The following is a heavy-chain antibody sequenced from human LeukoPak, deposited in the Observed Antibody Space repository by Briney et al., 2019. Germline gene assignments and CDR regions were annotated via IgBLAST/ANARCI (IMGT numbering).Heavy chain of an antibody. V-gene: IGHV3-23*01. CDR3: AIDPNWETHN. Sequence: GGSLRLSCAASGFTFTSYTMYWVRQAPGKGLEWDSIIGNNGGGIHYADSVRGRFTISRDNSKNTLYLQMTNLRVDDTALYYCAIDPNWETHNWGQGVLVTVSS. D-gene: IGHD7-27*01. CDR1: GFTFTSYT. J-gene: IGHJ4*02. CDR2: IGNNGGGI.